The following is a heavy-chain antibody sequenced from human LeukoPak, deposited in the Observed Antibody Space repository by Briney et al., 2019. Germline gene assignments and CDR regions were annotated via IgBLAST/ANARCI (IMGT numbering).Heavy chain of an antibody. V-gene: IGHV3-43D*04. CDR3: AKDMPSAAAGTDYYGMDV. CDR2: ISWDGGST. J-gene: IGHJ6*04. CDR1: GFTFDDYA. Sequence: GESLKISCAASGFTFDDYAMHWVRQAPGKGLEWVSLISWDGGSTYYADSVKGRFTISRDNSKNSLYLQMNSLRAEDTALYYCAKDMPSAAAGTDYYGMDVWGKGTTVTVSS. D-gene: IGHD6-13*01.